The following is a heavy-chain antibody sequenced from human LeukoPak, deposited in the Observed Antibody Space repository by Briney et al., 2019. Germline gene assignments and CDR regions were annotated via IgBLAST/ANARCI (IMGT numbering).Heavy chain of an antibody. Sequence: GESLKISCKGSGYSFTSYWIGWVRQMPGKGLEWMGIIYPGDSDTRYSPSFQGQVTISADKSISTAYLQWSSLKASDTAMYYCARGSVTTLYYYYYMDVWGKGTTVTVSS. CDR1: GYSFTSYW. V-gene: IGHV5-51*01. D-gene: IGHD4-11*01. J-gene: IGHJ6*03. CDR2: IYPGDSDT. CDR3: ARGSVTTLYYYYYMDV.